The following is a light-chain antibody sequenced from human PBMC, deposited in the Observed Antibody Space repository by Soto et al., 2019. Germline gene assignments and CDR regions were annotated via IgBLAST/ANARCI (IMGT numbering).Light chain of an antibody. CDR2: NVS. CDR3: TSYTSSSTYV. J-gene: IGLJ1*01. V-gene: IGLV2-14*01. Sequence: QSAPTQPASVSGSPGQSITISCTGTSSDVGGHNSVSWYQQHPGKAPKLMIYNVSNRPSGVSNRFSGSKSGNTASLTISGLLAEDEADYYCTSYTSSSTYVFGAGTKLTVL. CDR1: SSDVGGHNS.